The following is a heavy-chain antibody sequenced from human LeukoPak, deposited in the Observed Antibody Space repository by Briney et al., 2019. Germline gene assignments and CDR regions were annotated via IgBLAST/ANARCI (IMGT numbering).Heavy chain of an antibody. J-gene: IGHJ6*02. CDR1: GFTFSSYA. Sequence: GGSLRLSCAASGFTFSSYAMSWVRQAPGKGLEWVSAISGSGGSTYYADSVKGRFTISRENAKNSLYLQMNSLRAGDTAVYYCARDEHMDVWGQGTTVTVSS. CDR2: ISGSGGST. V-gene: IGHV3-23*01. CDR3: ARDEHMDV.